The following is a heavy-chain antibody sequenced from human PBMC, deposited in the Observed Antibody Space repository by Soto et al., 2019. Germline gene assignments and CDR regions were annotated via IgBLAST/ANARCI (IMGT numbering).Heavy chain of an antibody. D-gene: IGHD3-22*01. J-gene: IGHJ4*02. CDR2: INHAGST. V-gene: IGHV4-34*01. Sequence: PSETLSLTCAVYVGSFSGHYWSWIRQPPGKGLEWIGEINHAGSTNQNPSLKSRVSISVDTSKNQFFLKLRSVTAADTAVYYCASGISVIVGVQGDAPDKSSFDYWSQGTLVTVSS. CDR1: VGSFSGHY. CDR3: ASGISVIVGVQGDAPDKSSFDY.